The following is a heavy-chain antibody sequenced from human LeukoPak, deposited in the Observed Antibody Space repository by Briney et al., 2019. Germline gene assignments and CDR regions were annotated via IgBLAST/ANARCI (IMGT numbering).Heavy chain of an antibody. CDR1: GYTFSTYP. J-gene: IGHJ4*02. Sequence: ASVKVSCKASGYTFSTYPINWVRQAPGQGLEWMGWINTNTGNPTYAQGFTGRFVFSLDTSVSTAYLQISSLKAEDTAVYYCATDLKKGDSGCFDYWGQGTLVTVSS. CDR2: INTNTGNP. V-gene: IGHV7-4-1*02. CDR3: ATDLKKGDSGCFDY. D-gene: IGHD6-19*01.